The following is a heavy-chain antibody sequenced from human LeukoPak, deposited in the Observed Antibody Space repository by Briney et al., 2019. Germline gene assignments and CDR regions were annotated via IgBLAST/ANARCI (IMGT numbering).Heavy chain of an antibody. Sequence: GESLKISCKGSGYVFTTHWIGWVRQVPGQGLEWMGIFYSGESDTRYSPSFQGHVTISVDKSISTAYLQWSSLKASDTAIYYCARGGTGWYPAFDVWGPGTMVTVSS. J-gene: IGHJ3*01. CDR1: GYVFTTHW. V-gene: IGHV5-51*01. D-gene: IGHD6-19*01. CDR3: ARGGTGWYPAFDV. CDR2: FYSGESDT.